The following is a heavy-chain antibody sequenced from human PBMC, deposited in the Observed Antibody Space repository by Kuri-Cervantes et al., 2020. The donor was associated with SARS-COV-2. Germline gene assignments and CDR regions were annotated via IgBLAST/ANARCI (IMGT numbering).Heavy chain of an antibody. CDR1: GGSISSGSYY. J-gene: IGHJ4*02. D-gene: IGHD3-3*01. CDR3: ARQDFKREIDY. V-gene: IGHV4-61*02. CDR2: IYTSGST. Sequence: SETLSLTCTVSGGSISSGSYYWSWIRQPAGKGLEWIGRIYTSGSTNYNPSLKSRVTISVDTSKNQFSLKLSSVTAADTAVYYCARQDFKREIDYWSQGTLVTVSS.